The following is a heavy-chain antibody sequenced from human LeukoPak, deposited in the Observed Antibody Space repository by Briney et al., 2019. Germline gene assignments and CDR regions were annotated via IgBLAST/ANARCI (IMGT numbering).Heavy chain of an antibody. CDR1: GYTFTSHD. V-gene: IGHV1-8*01. J-gene: IGHJ4*02. Sequence: ASVKVSCKTSGYTFTSHDINWVRQASGQGLEWMGWMNPNSAATGYAQKFQGRVTMTRNTSISTAYMELNGLRSEDTAVYYCARGADYGGNFDNWGQGTLVTVSA. D-gene: IGHD4-17*01. CDR3: ARGADYGGNFDN. CDR2: MNPNSAAT.